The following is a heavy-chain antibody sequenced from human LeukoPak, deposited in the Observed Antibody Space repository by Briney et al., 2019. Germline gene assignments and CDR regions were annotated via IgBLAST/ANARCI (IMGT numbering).Heavy chain of an antibody. CDR1: GGTFSSYA. Sequence: SVKVSCKASGGTFSSYAISWVRQAPGQGLEWMGGIIPIFGTANYAQKFQGRVTITADESTSTAYMELSSLRSEDTAVYYCARGGFRAYYGSGSYYNKRGNWFDPWGQGTLVTVSS. V-gene: IGHV1-69*13. CDR3: ARGGFRAYYGSGSYYNKRGNWFDP. J-gene: IGHJ5*02. CDR2: IIPIFGTA. D-gene: IGHD3-10*01.